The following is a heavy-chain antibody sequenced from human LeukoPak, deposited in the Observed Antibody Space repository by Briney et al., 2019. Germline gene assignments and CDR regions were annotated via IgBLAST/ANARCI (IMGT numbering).Heavy chain of an antibody. CDR1: GFTFSNAW. D-gene: IGHD3-22*01. CDR3: TTEPTYYYDSSGYSEFDC. J-gene: IGHJ4*02. V-gene: IGHV3-15*01. Sequence: GGSLRLSCAASGFTFSNAWMSWVRQAPGKGLEWVGRIKSKTDGGTTDYAAPVKGRFTISGDDSKNTLYLQMNSLKTEDTAVYYCTTEPTYYYDSSGYSEFDCWGQGTLVTVSS. CDR2: IKSKTDGGTT.